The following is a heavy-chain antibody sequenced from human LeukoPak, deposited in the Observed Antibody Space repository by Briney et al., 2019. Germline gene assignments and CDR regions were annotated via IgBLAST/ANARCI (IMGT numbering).Heavy chain of an antibody. V-gene: IGHV3-48*01. CDR3: AAPATPEGSSGWYGYFDY. D-gene: IGHD6-19*01. CDR2: ISSSSSTI. J-gene: IGHJ4*02. Sequence: GGSLRLSCAASGFTFSSYSMNWVRQAPGKGLEWVSYISSSSSTIYYADSVKGRFTISRDNAKNSLYLQMNSLRAEDTAVYYCAAPATPEGSSGWYGYFDYWGQGTLVTVSS. CDR1: GFTFSSYS.